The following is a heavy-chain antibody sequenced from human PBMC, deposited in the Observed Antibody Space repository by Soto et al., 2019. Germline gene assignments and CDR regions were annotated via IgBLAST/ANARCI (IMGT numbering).Heavy chain of an antibody. D-gene: IGHD2-15*01. CDR3: AREDICGYWGGGTCYYDY. CDR2: ISGSGGTT. V-gene: IGHV3-23*01. CDR1: GFTFSSYT. J-gene: IGHJ4*02. Sequence: EVQLLESGGGLVQPGGSLRLSCAASGFTFSSYTMSWVRQAPGKGLEWVSPISGSGGTTYYADSVKGRYTISGDNSTNALHLQMTSLRAEDTAIYYCAREDICGYWGGGTCYYDYWVQGPLVTVSS.